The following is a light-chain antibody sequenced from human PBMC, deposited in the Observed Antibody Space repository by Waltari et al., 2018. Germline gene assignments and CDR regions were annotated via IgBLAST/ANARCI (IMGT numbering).Light chain of an antibody. Sequence: QSALTQPPSASGSPGQSVTISCTGTPSDIGGYKFVSWFQQHPGKAPKLVIYDVSERPSGVPDRFYGSKSGSTATLTVSGLQAEDEADYYCSSYGGKNNLIFGGGTTLTVL. J-gene: IGLJ2*01. CDR1: PSDIGGYKF. CDR3: SSYGGKNNLI. CDR2: DVS. V-gene: IGLV2-8*01.